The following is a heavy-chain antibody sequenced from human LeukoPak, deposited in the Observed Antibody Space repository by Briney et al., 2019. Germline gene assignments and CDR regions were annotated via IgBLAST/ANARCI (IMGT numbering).Heavy chain of an antibody. J-gene: IGHJ4*02. Sequence: SETLSLTCTVSGYSISSGYYWGWIRQPPGKGLEWIGSICNSGSTYYNPSLKSRVTISVDTSKNQFSLKLSSVTAADTAVYYCVRSSSSIFDYWGQGTLVTVSS. CDR2: ICNSGST. CDR3: VRSSSSIFDY. D-gene: IGHD6-6*01. CDR1: GYSISSGYY. V-gene: IGHV4-38-2*02.